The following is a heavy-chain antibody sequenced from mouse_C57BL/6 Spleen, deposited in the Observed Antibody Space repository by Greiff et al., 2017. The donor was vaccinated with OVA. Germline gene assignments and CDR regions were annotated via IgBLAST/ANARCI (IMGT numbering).Heavy chain of an antibody. Sequence: VQLQQSGAELVRPGASVKLSCTASGFNITDDYMHWVKQRPEQGLEWIGWIDPENGDTAYASKFQGKATITADTSSNTAYLQLSSLTSEDTAVYYCTTSPSSDYWGQGTTLTVSS. J-gene: IGHJ2*01. V-gene: IGHV14-4*01. CDR3: TTSPSSDY. CDR2: IDPENGDT. CDR1: GFNITDDY. D-gene: IGHD6-1*01.